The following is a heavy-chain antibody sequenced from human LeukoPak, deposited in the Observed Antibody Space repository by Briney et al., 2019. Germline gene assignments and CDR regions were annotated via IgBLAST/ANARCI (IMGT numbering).Heavy chain of an antibody. CDR2: IYYSGST. D-gene: IGHD3-10*01. Sequence: SQTLSLTCTVSGGSISSGGYYWSWIRQHPEKGLEWIGYIYYSGSTDYNPSLKSRVTISVDTSKNQFSLKLSSVTAADTAVYYCARSGSYYDSRAYYYVYWGQGTLVTVSS. CDR3: ARSGSYYDSRAYYYVY. J-gene: IGHJ4*02. CDR1: GGSISSGGYY. V-gene: IGHV4-31*03.